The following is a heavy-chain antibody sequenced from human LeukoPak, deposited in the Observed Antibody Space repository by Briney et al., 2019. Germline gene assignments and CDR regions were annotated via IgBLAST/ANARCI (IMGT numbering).Heavy chain of an antibody. V-gene: IGHV3-11*01. D-gene: IGHD3-16*01. CDR3: AKVGWGVFDY. CDR1: GFTFSAYW. Sequence: PGGSLRLSCAASGFTFSAYWMHWIRQAPGKGLEWVSYISRDGSSIYYADSVKGRFTISRDNAKNSLSLQMNSLRAEDTAVYYCAKVGWGVFDYWGQGTLVTVSS. J-gene: IGHJ4*02. CDR2: ISRDGSSI.